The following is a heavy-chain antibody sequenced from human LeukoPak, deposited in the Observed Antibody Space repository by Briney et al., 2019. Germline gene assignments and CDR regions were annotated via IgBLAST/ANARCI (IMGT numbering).Heavy chain of an antibody. J-gene: IGHJ3*02. V-gene: IGHV4-59*01. CDR2: FYYSGST. Sequence: QPSETLSLTCTVSGGSISSYYWSWIRQPPGKGLEWIGYFYYSGSTNYNPSLKSRVTMSVDTSKNQFSLKLSSVTAADTAVYYCARYVDVVATSDAFDIWGQGTMVTVSS. CDR3: ARYVDVVATSDAFDI. D-gene: IGHD5-12*01. CDR1: GGSISSYY.